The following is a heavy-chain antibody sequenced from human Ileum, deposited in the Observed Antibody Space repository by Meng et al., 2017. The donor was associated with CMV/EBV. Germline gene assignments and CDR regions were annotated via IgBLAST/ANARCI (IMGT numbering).Heavy chain of an antibody. CDR1: GGTFRRYA. CDR2: IIPIFGTT. V-gene: IGHV1-69*05. CDR3: ARHQEYSYGYSAFDD. Sequence: SGGTFRRYAITWVRQAPGQGLEWMGEIIPIFGTTNYAQKFQGRITITTDESTRTAYMELSRLRSEDTAVYYCARHQEYSYGYSAFDDWGQGTLVTVSS. J-gene: IGHJ4*02. D-gene: IGHD5-18*01.